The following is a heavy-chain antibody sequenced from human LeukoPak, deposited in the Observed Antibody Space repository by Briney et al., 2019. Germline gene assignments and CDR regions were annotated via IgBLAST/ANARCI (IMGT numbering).Heavy chain of an antibody. J-gene: IGHJ4*02. CDR2: MNPNSGNT. V-gene: IGHV1-8*01. CDR1: GYTFTSYD. D-gene: IGHD2-2*02. CDR3: TRGSQNCASANCYNF. Sequence: GASVKVSCKASGYTFTSYDINWVRQAAGQGLEWMGWMNPNSGNTGYAQKFQGRVTMTRSTSISTAYMELGSLTSEDTAVYYCTRGSQNCASANCYNFWGQGTLVTVSS.